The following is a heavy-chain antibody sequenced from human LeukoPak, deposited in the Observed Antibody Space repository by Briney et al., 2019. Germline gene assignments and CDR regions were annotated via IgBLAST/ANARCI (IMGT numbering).Heavy chain of an antibody. Sequence: SETLSLTCVVSDYSFSSGYHWGWIRQPPGQRLEWIGSIYHSGNTYYNPSLKSRVSLSVDTSMNQSSLKVTSVTAADTAVYYCARTRYCSGATCFSPELFDSWGQGTLVTVSP. CDR1: DYSFSSGYH. D-gene: IGHD2-15*01. V-gene: IGHV4-38-2*01. CDR3: ARTRYCSGATCFSPELFDS. CDR2: IYHSGNT. J-gene: IGHJ4*02.